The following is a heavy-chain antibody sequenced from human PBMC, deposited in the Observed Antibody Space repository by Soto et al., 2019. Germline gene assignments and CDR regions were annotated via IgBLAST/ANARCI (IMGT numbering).Heavy chain of an antibody. V-gene: IGHV1-69*13. J-gene: IGHJ4*02. CDR1: GGTFSSYA. Sequence: ASVNVSCKASGGTFSSYAISWVRQAPGQGLEWMGGIIPIFGTANYAQKFQGRVTITADESTSTAYMELSSLRSEDTAVYYCARWALEYYYDSSGYFLDYWGQGTLVTVSS. CDR3: ARWALEYYYDSSGYFLDY. D-gene: IGHD3-22*01. CDR2: IIPIFGTA.